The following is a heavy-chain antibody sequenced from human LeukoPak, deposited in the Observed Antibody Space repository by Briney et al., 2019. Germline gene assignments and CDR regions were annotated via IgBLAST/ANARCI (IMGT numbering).Heavy chain of an antibody. CDR2: INPNSAGT. V-gene: IGHV1-2*02. CDR3: ARDKLLWFGELLFNWFDP. Sequence: ASVKVSCKASGYTFTGYYMHWVRQAPGQGLEWMGWINPNSAGTNYAQKFQGRVTMTRDTSISTAYMELSRLRSDDTAVYYCARDKLLWFGELLFNWFDPWGQGTLVTVSS. J-gene: IGHJ5*02. D-gene: IGHD3-10*01. CDR1: GYTFTGYY.